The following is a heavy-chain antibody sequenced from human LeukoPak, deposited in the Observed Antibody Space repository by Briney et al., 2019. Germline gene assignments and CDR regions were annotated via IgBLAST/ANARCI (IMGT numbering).Heavy chain of an antibody. CDR2: IYYSGSS. J-gene: IGHJ4*02. Sequence: SETLSLTCTVSGGSVSSGIYSWSWIRQPPGKGLEWIGYIYYSGSSNYNPSLMSRVAISVDTSKNQSSLKLGSVTAADAAVYYCARGESSNWSFDYWGQGTLVTVSS. V-gene: IGHV4-61*01. CDR1: GGSVSSGIYS. CDR3: ARGESSNWSFDY. D-gene: IGHD6-13*01.